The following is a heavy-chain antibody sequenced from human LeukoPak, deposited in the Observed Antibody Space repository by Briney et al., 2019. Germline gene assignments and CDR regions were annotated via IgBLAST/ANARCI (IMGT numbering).Heavy chain of an antibody. D-gene: IGHD5-12*01. CDR3: ARGGRLRWYFDL. CDR2: IYYGGST. CDR1: GGSISSYY. J-gene: IGHJ2*01. Sequence: PSETLSLTCTVAGGSISSYYWSWIRQPPGKGLEWIGYIYYGGSTNYNPSLKSRVTISVDTSKNQFSLKLSSVTAADTAVYYCARGGRLRWYFDLWGRGTLVTVSS. V-gene: IGHV4-59*01.